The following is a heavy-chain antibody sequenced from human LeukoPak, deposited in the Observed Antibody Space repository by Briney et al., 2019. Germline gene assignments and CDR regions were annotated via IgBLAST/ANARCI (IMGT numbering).Heavy chain of an antibody. D-gene: IGHD4-11*01. CDR1: GGSFSGYY. CDR2: INHSGST. V-gene: IGHV4-34*01. J-gene: IGHJ4*02. Sequence: SETLSLTCAVYGGSFSGYYWSWIRQPPGKGLEWIGEINHSGSTNYNPSLKSRVTISVDTSKNQFSLKLSSVTAADTAVYYCAGGYSNSQYFDYWGQGTLVTVSS. CDR3: AGGYSNSQYFDY.